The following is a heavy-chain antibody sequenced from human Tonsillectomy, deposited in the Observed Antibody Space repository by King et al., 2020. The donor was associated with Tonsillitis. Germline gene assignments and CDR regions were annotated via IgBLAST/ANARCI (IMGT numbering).Heavy chain of an antibody. CDR3: ATEIHCSSSSCYAFDM. D-gene: IGHD2-15*01. CDR1: VFTFSRYG. J-gene: IGHJ3*02. Sequence: VQLVESGGGVVQPGRSMRLSCAASVFTFSRYGMHWVCQAPGKGLEWVARIGFDGTNEYDACSVKGRFTIARDNSKNTLYLQMNSLRAEDTAVYYCATEIHCSSSSCYAFDMWGQGTMVTVSS. V-gene: IGHV3-33*01. CDR2: IGFDGTNE.